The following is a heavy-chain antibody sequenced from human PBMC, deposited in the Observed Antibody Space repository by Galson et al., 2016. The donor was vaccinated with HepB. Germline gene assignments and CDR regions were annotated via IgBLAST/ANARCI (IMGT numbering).Heavy chain of an antibody. Sequence: SLRLSCAASGFTFISYSMNWVRQAPGKGLEWVSSITSSGSYIYYTDSVKSRFTISRDSAKNSLYLQMNSLRAEDTAVYYCARGPYTSGWYPWDWFDPWGQGTLVTVSS. J-gene: IGHJ5*02. CDR1: GFTFISYS. CDR2: ITSSGSYI. CDR3: ARGPYTSGWYPWDWFDP. D-gene: IGHD6-19*01. V-gene: IGHV3-21*01.